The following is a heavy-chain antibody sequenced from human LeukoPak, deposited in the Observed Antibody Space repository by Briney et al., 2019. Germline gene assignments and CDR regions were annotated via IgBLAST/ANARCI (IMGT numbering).Heavy chain of an antibody. V-gene: IGHV3-66*01. CDR1: GFTVSSNY. Sequence: QAGGSLRLSCAASGFTVSSNYMSWVRQAPGKGLEWVSVIYSGGSTYYADSVKGRFTISRDNSRNTLYLQMNSLRAEDTAVYYCARSGLSRFGFWGQGTLVTVSS. CDR3: ARSGLSRFGF. CDR2: IYSGGST. D-gene: IGHD2/OR15-2a*01. J-gene: IGHJ4*02.